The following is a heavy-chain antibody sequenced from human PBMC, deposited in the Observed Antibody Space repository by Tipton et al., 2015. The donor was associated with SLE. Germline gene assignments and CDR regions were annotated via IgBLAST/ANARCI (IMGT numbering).Heavy chain of an antibody. V-gene: IGHV4-59*12. Sequence: TLSLTCTVSGGSISSYYWSWIRQPPGKGLEWIGYIYYSGSTNYNPSLKSRVTISVDTSKNQFSLRLSSVTAADTAVYYCARGVPFGAYAGLSRYYMDVWGKGTTVTVSS. D-gene: IGHD4-17*01. CDR2: IYYSGST. CDR1: GGSISSYY. CDR3: ARGVPFGAYAGLSRYYMDV. J-gene: IGHJ6*03.